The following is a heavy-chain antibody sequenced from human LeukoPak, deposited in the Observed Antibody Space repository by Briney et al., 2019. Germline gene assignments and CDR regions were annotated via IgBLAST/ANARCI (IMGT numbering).Heavy chain of an antibody. J-gene: IGHJ3*02. D-gene: IGHD2-15*01. CDR3: ARRLVGTSVLNDAFDI. Sequence: PSETLSLTCTVSGGSISSSSHYLGWIRQPPGKGLEWIGSIYYSGSTYYNPSLKSRVTISVDTSKNQFSLKLSSVTAADTAVYYCARRLVGTSVLNDAFDIWGQGTMVTVSS. CDR2: IYYSGST. V-gene: IGHV4-39*01. CDR1: GGSISSSSHY.